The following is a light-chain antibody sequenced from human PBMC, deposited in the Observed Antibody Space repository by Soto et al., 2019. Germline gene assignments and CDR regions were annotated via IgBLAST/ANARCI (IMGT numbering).Light chain of an antibody. V-gene: IGKV1-13*02. Sequence: AIQLTQSPSSLSASVGDRVTITCRASQGISSALAWYQQKPGKAPKLLIYDASSLESGVPSRFSGSGSGTDFTLTISSLQPEDFATYYCQQFNSYPPWTFGHGTKVEIK. CDR2: DAS. CDR3: QQFNSYPPWT. CDR1: QGISSA. J-gene: IGKJ1*01.